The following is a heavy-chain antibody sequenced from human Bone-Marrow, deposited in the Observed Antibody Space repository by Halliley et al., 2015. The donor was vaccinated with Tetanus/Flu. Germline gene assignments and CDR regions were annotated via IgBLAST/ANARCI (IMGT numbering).Heavy chain of an antibody. V-gene: IGHV1-2*02. D-gene: IGHD3-3*01. Sequence: MGWINPKRGGTNYAKKFQGRVTMAADPSINTAYRELSSLKSDDTSVFYCAVNTMTTPYYFDYWGQGTLVTVSS. CDR2: INPKRGGT. J-gene: IGHJ4*02. CDR3: AVNTMTTPYYFDY.